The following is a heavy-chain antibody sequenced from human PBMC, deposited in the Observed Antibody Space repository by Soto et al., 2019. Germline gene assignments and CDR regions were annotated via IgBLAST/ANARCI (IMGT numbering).Heavy chain of an antibody. CDR3: ARDRGPQISSGYYYDAFDI. Sequence: ASVKVSCKASGYTFTGYYMHWVRQAPGQGLEWMGWINPNSGGTNYAQKFQGWVTMTRDTSISTAYMELSRLRSDDTAVYYCARDRGPQISSGYYYDAFDIWGQGTMVTVSS. CDR2: INPNSGGT. D-gene: IGHD3-22*01. CDR1: GYTFTGYY. V-gene: IGHV1-2*04. J-gene: IGHJ3*02.